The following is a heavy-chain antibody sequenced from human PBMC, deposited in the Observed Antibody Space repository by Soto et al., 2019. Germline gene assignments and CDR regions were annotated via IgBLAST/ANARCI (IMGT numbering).Heavy chain of an antibody. D-gene: IGHD6-19*01. CDR3: ARDNPLGVAGKGGHFDY. J-gene: IGHJ4*02. CDR2: TYYRSKWYI. CDR1: GDSVSSNSVA. Sequence: QVQLQQSGPGLVKPSQTLSLTCAISGDSVSSNSVAWNWIRQSPSRGLEWLGRTYYRSKWYIDYAVSVISRITINPDASKNQFSLQLKSVTPEDTAVYFCARDNPLGVAGKGGHFDYWGPGTLVTVSP. V-gene: IGHV6-1*01.